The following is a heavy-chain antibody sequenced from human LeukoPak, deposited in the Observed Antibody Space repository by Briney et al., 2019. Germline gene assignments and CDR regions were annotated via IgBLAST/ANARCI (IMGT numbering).Heavy chain of an antibody. CDR3: ARPMTTVVNGPVDAFDI. CDR2: IIPILGIA. D-gene: IGHD4-17*01. CDR1: GGTFSSYA. J-gene: IGHJ3*02. V-gene: IGHV1-69*04. Sequence: ASVKVSCKASGGTFSSYAISWVRQAPGQGLEWMGRIIPILGIANYAQKFQGRVTITADKSTSTAYMELSSLRSEDTAVYYCARPMTTVVNGPVDAFDIWGQGTMVAVSS.